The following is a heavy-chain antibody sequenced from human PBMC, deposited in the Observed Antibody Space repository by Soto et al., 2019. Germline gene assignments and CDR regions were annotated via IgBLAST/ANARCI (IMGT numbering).Heavy chain of an antibody. V-gene: IGHV4-34*01. Sequence: QVQLQQWGAGLLKPSETLSLTCAVYGGSFSGYYWSWIRQPPGKGLEWIGEINHSGSTNYNPSLKSRVTISVDTSKNQSSLKLSSVTAADTAVYYCARGRYCSGGSCYGRNWFDPWGQGTLVTVSS. CDR3: ARGRYCSGGSCYGRNWFDP. CDR2: INHSGST. D-gene: IGHD2-15*01. CDR1: GGSFSGYY. J-gene: IGHJ5*02.